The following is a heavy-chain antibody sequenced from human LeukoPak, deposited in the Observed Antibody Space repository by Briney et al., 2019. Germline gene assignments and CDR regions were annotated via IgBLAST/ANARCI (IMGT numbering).Heavy chain of an antibody. Sequence: GGSLRLSCAASGFTFSSYSMNWVRQAPGKGLEWVSSISSSSSYIYYADSVKGRFTISRDNAKNSLYLQMNSLRAEDTAVYYCARAGFWSGYYLCWGQGTLVTVSS. V-gene: IGHV3-21*01. D-gene: IGHD3-3*01. J-gene: IGHJ4*02. CDR3: ARAGFWSGYYLC. CDR2: ISSSSSYI. CDR1: GFTFSSYS.